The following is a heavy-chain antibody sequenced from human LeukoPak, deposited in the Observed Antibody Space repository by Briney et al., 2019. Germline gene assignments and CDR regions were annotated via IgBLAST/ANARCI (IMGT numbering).Heavy chain of an antibody. V-gene: IGHV3-48*04. J-gene: IGHJ4*02. CDR3: ARAPKGYPYDY. D-gene: IGHD5-12*01. CDR2: ISSSSSTI. CDR1: GFTFSSYS. Sequence: GGSLRLSCAASGFTFSSYSMNWVRQAPGKGLEWVSYISSSSSTIYYADSVKGRFTISRDNAKNSLYLQMNSLRAEDTAVYYCARAPKGYPYDYWGQGTLVTVSS.